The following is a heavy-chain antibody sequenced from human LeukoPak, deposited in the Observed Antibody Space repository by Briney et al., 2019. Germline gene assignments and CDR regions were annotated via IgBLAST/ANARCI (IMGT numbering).Heavy chain of an antibody. Sequence: ASVKVSCKASGGTFSSYAISWVRQAPGQGLEWMGRIIPILGIANYAQKFQGRVTITADKSTSTAYMELSSLRSEDTAVYYCATLGATRIHDYWGQGTLVTVSS. CDR2: IIPILGIA. CDR1: GGTFSSYA. V-gene: IGHV1-69*04. J-gene: IGHJ4*02. CDR3: ATLGATRIHDY. D-gene: IGHD1-26*01.